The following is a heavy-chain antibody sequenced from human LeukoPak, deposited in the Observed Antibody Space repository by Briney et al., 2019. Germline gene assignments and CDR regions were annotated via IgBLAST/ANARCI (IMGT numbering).Heavy chain of an antibody. J-gene: IGHJ3*02. V-gene: IGHV1-69*13. Sequence: SVKVSCKASGGTFSSCAISWVRQAPGQGLEWMGGIIPIFGTANYAQKFQGRVTITADESTSTAYMELSSLRSEDTAVYYCARDGYSSGWYGRRAFDIWGQGTMVTVSS. CDR3: ARDGYSSGWYGRRAFDI. D-gene: IGHD6-19*01. CDR1: GGTFSSCA. CDR2: IIPIFGTA.